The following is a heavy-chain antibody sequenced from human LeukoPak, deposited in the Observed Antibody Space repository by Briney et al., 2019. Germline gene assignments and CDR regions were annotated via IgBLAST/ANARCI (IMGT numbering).Heavy chain of an antibody. CDR1: GYTFTSYY. CDR2: FNPSDGRA. CDR3: ARQAGTTGWYFDY. J-gene: IGHJ4*02. D-gene: IGHD4-17*01. V-gene: IGHV1-46*01. Sequence: GASVKVSCTASGYTFTSYYLHWVRQAPGQGLEWTGIFNPSDGRATYTQKFQGRVTMTRDTSTSTVYMDLSSLRSDDTAVYYCARQAGTTGWYFDYWGQGTLVAVSS.